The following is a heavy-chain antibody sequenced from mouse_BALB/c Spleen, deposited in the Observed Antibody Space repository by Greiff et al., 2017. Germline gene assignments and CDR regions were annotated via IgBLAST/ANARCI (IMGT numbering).Heavy chain of an antibody. CDR2: ISYSGST. J-gene: IGHJ4*01. D-gene: IGHD2-2*01. CDR1: GDSITSGY. Sequence: EVQLVESGPSLVKPSQTLSLTCSVTGDSITSGYWNWIRKFPGNKLEYMGYISYSGSTYYNPSLKSRISITRDTSKNQYYLQLNSVTTEDTATYYCARTYGYDEGYAMDYWGQGTSVTVSS. CDR3: ARTYGYDEGYAMDY. V-gene: IGHV3-8*02.